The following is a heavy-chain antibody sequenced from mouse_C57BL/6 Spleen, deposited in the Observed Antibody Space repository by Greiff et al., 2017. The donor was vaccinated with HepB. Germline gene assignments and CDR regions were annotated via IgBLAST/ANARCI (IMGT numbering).Heavy chain of an antibody. Sequence: EVKVVESGGGLVQPGGSLKLSCAASGFTFSDYYMYWVRQTPEKRLEWVAYISNGGGSTYYPDTVKGRFTISRDNAKNTLYLQMSRLKSEDTAMYYCARQYTTAYYFDYWGQGTTLTVSS. J-gene: IGHJ2*01. V-gene: IGHV5-12*01. CDR3: ARQYTTAYYFDY. D-gene: IGHD1-2*01. CDR2: ISNGGGST. CDR1: GFTFSDYY.